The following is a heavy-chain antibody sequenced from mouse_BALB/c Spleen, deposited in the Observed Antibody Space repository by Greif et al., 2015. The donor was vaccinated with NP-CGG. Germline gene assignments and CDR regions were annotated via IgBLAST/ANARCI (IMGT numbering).Heavy chain of an antibody. CDR2: ISSGGSYT. CDR1: GFTFSSYT. Sequence: DVHLVESGGGLVKPGGSLKLSCAASGFTFSSYTMSWVRQTPEKRLEWVATISSGGSYTYYPDSVKGRFTISRDNAKNTLYLQMSSLKSEDTAMYYCTRDRKTLYYFDYWGQGTTLTVSS. CDR3: TRDRKTLYYFDY. V-gene: IGHV5-6-4*01. J-gene: IGHJ2*01.